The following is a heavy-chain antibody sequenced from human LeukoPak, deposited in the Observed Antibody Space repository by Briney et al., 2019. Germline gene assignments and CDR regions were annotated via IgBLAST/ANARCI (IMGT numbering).Heavy chain of an antibody. CDR1: GFTFSSYS. V-gene: IGHV3-21*01. CDR3: ARIEGRYYYGSGSYYADPS. D-gene: IGHD3-10*01. Sequence: GGSLRLSCAASGFTFSSYSMNWVRQAPGKGLEWVSSISSGSSYIYYADSVKGRFTISRDNAKNSLYLQMNSLRAEDTAVYYCARIEGRYYYGSGSYYADPSWGQGTLVTVSS. J-gene: IGHJ5*02. CDR2: ISSGSSYI.